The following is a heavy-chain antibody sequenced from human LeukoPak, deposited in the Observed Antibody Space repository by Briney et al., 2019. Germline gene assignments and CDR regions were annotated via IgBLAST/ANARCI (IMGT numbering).Heavy chain of an antibody. Sequence: SETLSLTCSVSGGSVTSYYWNWVRQTPEMGLEWIGYISNTGATDYGPAFTSRVSMSLDTSKNQFSLKLSSVTAADTAVYYCARHARRVWRGAAAGLFDYWGQGTLVTVSS. J-gene: IGHJ4*02. CDR1: GGSVTSYY. CDR2: ISNTGAT. V-gene: IGHV4-59*08. D-gene: IGHD6-13*01. CDR3: ARHARRVWRGAAAGLFDY.